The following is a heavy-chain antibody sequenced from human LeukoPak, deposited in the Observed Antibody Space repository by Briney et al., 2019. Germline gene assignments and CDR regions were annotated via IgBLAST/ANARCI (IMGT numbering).Heavy chain of an antibody. V-gene: IGHV4-34*01. CDR1: GGSFSGYY. CDR3: ARGRLPWFGELFGQGNWFDP. J-gene: IGHJ5*02. CDR2: INHSGST. D-gene: IGHD3-10*01. Sequence: SETLSLTCAVYGGSFSGYYWSWIRQPPGKGLEWIGEINHSGSTNYNPSLKSRVTISVDTSKNQFSLKLSSVTAADTAVYYCARGRLPWFGELFGQGNWFDPWGQGTLVTVSS.